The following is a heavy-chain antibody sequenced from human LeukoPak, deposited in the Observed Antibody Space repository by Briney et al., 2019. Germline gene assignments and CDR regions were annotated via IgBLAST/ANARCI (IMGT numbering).Heavy chain of an antibody. Sequence: NPSGTLSLTCAVSGGSISSSNWWSWVRQPPGKGLEWIGEIYHSGSTNYNPSLKSRVTISVDRSKNQFSLKLSSVTAADTAVYYCARRAYSSSAQYYFDYWGQGTLVTVSS. CDR3: ARRAYSSSAQYYFDY. CDR1: GGSISSSNW. D-gene: IGHD6-6*01. V-gene: IGHV4-4*02. CDR2: IYHSGST. J-gene: IGHJ4*02.